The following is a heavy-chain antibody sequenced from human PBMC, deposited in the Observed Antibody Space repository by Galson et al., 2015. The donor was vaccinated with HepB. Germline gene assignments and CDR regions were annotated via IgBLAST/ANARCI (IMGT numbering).Heavy chain of an antibody. CDR3: ARDPDHGGYSDFEY. Sequence: SLRLSCAASGFTFSRYWMHWVRQAPGKGLMWVSRINSDGSSTNYADSVKGRFTISRDNAKNTLYLQMNSLRAEDTAVYYCARDPDHGGYSDFEYWGQGTLVTVSS. V-gene: IGHV3-74*01. CDR1: GFTFSRYW. CDR2: INSDGSST. J-gene: IGHJ4*02. D-gene: IGHD4-23*01.